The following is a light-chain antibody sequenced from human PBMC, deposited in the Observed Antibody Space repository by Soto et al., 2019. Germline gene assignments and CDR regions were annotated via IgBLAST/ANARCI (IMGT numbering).Light chain of an antibody. Sequence: DIQMTQSPSSLSASVGDRVTITCRASQSISRYLNWYQQKPGKAPKLLIYAASSLKSGVPSKFSVSGSGTDFTLAISSLQHEDSATYYCQQSYSTPRLFSFGQGTNLEI. V-gene: IGKV1-39*01. CDR1: QSISRY. CDR3: QQSYSTPRLFS. J-gene: IGKJ2*03. CDR2: AAS.